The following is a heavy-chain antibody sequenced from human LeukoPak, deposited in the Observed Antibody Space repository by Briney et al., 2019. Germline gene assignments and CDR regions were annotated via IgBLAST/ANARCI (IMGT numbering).Heavy chain of an antibody. J-gene: IGHJ4*02. Sequence: GGSLRLSCAASGFTVSSNYMSWVRQAPGKGLEWVSVIYSGGSTYYADSVKGRFTISRDNSKNTLYLQMGSLRAEDMAVYYCARTPYSGFHFDYWGQGTLVTVSS. CDR1: GFTVSSNY. D-gene: IGHD5-12*01. CDR2: IYSGGST. CDR3: ARTPYSGFHFDY. V-gene: IGHV3-53*05.